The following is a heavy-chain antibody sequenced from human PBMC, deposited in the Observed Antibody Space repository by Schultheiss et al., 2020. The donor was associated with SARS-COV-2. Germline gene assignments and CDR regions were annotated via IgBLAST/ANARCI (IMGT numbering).Heavy chain of an antibody. Sequence: SETLSLTCAVYGGSFSGYYWSWIRQPPGKGLEWIGEINHSGSTNYNPSLKSRVTISVDTSKNQFSLKLSSVTAADTAVYYCARGITGYSSSWYGFDYWGQGTLVTVSS. CDR3: ARGITGYSSSWYGFDY. J-gene: IGHJ4*02. CDR2: INHSGST. V-gene: IGHV4-34*01. D-gene: IGHD6-13*01. CDR1: GGSFSGYY.